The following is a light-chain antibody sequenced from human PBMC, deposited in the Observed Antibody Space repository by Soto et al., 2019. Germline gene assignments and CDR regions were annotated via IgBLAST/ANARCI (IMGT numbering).Light chain of an antibody. Sequence: DIQMTQSPPSLSTSVGDRVTITCRASQSITNYLNWYQQKPGRVPKLLIYAASRLQSGVPSRFSGSGSGTDFTLTISSLQPEDFATYYCQQSYITPWTFGQGTKVEIK. CDR2: AAS. CDR1: QSITNY. V-gene: IGKV1-39*01. CDR3: QQSYITPWT. J-gene: IGKJ1*01.